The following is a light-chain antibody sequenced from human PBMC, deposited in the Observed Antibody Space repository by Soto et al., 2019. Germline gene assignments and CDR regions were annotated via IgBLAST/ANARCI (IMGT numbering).Light chain of an antibody. J-gene: IGKJ2*01. V-gene: IGKV1-5*03. Sequence: DIQMTQSPSTLSASVGDRVTITCRASQSISSWLAWYQQKPGKAPKLLIYKASSLESGVPSRFSGRGSGTEFTLTISSLQPDDFAKYYCQTYNIYMYSFGQGTKLEIK. CDR1: QSISSW. CDR3: QTYNIYMYS. CDR2: KAS.